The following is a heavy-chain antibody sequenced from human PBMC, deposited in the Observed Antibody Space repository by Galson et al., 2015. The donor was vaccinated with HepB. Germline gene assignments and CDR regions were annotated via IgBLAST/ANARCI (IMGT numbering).Heavy chain of an antibody. CDR1: GFTFSNAW. V-gene: IGHV3-15*01. D-gene: IGHD2-2*01. CDR2: IKSKTDGGTT. J-gene: IGHJ4*02. Sequence: SLRLSCAASGFTFSNAWMSWVRQAPGKGLEWVGRIKSKTDGGTTDYAAPVKGRFTISRDDSKNTLYLQMNSLKTEDTAVYYCTTFGYGGATAAGNLYYFDYWGQGTLVTVSS. CDR3: TTFGYGGATAAGNLYYFDY.